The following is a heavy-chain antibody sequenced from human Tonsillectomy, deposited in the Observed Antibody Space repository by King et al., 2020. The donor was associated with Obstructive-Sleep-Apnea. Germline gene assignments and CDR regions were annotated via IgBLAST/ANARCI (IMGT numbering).Heavy chain of an antibody. CDR1: GLSLSTIGMC. Sequence: VTLKESGPALVKPTQTLTLTSTFSGLSLSTIGMCVGWIRQPPGKALEWLSRLDLDDDKYYSTSLKTRLTISKDTSKNQVVLTMTIMDPVDTATYYCARIRYSSGCHDYWGQGTLVTVSS. CDR2: LDLDDDK. J-gene: IGHJ4*02. V-gene: IGHV2-70*11. D-gene: IGHD6-19*01. CDR3: ARIRYSSGCHDY.